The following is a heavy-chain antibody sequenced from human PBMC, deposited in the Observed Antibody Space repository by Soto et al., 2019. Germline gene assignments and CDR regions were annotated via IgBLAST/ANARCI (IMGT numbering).Heavy chain of an antibody. CDR2: TYYRSKWYN. J-gene: IGHJ6*02. D-gene: IGHD6-19*01. CDR3: ARWAGAYPLRSGMDV. Sequence: PSPTLSLTCAISGDRVSRNSAAWNWIRQSPSRGLEWLGRTYYRSKWYNDYAVSVKSRITINPDTSKNQFSLHLNTVTPEDTAVYYCARWAGAYPLRSGMDVWGQGTTVTAP. CDR1: GDRVSRNSAA. V-gene: IGHV6-1*01.